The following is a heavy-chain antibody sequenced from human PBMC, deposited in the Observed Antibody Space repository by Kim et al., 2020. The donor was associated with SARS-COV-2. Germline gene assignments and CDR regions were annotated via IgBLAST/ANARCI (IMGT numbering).Heavy chain of an antibody. Sequence: SVKVSCKASGGTFSSYAISWVRQAPGQGLEWMGRIIPIFGIANYAQKFQGRVTITADKSTSTAYMELSSLRSEDTAVYYCARAEGGSCYSCGNYFDYWGQGTLVTVSS. J-gene: IGHJ4*02. V-gene: IGHV1-69*04. CDR1: GGTFSSYA. CDR2: IIPIFGIA. CDR3: ARAEGGSCYSCGNYFDY. D-gene: IGHD2-15*01.